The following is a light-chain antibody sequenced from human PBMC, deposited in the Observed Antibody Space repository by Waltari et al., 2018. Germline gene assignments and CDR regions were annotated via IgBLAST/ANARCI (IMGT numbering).Light chain of an antibody. CDR2: TAS. V-gene: IGKV1-39*01. CDR3: QQSYSTPYS. CDR1: QDIRRY. Sequence: DIRMTQSPSSLSASVGDRVTITCLASQDIRRYLNWYQQKPGKAPNLLIYTASSLQSGVPPRFSGSGSGTDFTLTITSLQPEDFATYFCQQSYSTPYSFAQGTKVEIK. J-gene: IGKJ2*03.